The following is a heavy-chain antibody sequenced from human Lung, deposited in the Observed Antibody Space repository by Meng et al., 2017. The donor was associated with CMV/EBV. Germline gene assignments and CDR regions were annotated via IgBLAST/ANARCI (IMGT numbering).Heavy chain of an antibody. CDR3: AREGDSTADWFDP. V-gene: IGHV1-2*02. Sequence: CRASGYTFTGCYVHWVRQAPEQGLEWMGWINPDGGGTDYARRFQDRVTMTRDTSINTAYMELSRLRSDDTAVYYCAREGDSTADWFDPWGQGTLVTVSS. CDR1: GYTFTGCY. J-gene: IGHJ5*02. D-gene: IGHD2-2*01. CDR2: INPDGGGT.